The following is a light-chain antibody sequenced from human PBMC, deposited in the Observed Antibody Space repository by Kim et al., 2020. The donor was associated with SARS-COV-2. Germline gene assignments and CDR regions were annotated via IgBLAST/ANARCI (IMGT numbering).Light chain of an antibody. CDR1: QDISNH. CDR3: QQSDTALYS. Sequence: SASVGDRVTITCRASQDISNHVNWYQQKPGKAPNLLIYAASTLLDGVPSRFSGSGSGTDFTLTISSLQPEDCATYYCQQSDTALYSFGQGTKLEI. V-gene: IGKV1-39*01. J-gene: IGKJ2*01. CDR2: AAS.